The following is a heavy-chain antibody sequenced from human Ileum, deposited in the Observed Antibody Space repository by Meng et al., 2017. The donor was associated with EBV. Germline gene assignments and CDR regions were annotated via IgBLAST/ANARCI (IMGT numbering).Heavy chain of an antibody. V-gene: IGHV4-28*01. CDR2: IYYSGST. Sequence: QVELQESGPGLVKPSDTLSLTCAGSGYSISSTNWWGWIRQPPGKGLEWIGYIYYSGSTSYNPSLKSQVTMSVDTSKNQFSLNLNSVTAVDTAVYYCARNVPGTSAYYDWGQGTLVTVSS. J-gene: IGHJ4*02. CDR1: GYSISSTNW. CDR3: ARNVPGTSAYYD. D-gene: IGHD3-22*01.